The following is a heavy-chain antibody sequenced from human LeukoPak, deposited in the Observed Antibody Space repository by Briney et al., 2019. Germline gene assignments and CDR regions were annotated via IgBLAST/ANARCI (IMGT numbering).Heavy chain of an antibody. D-gene: IGHD2-2*01. J-gene: IGHJ5*02. CDR1: GYSFTSYW. Sequence: GESLKISCKGSGYSFTSYWISWVRQMPGKGLEWMGRIDPSDSYTNYSPSFQGHVTISADKSISTAYLQWSSLKASDTAMYYCARSRVFRYCSSTSCYAWFDPWGQGTLVTLSS. CDR2: IDPSDSYT. CDR3: ARSRVFRYCSSTSCYAWFDP. V-gene: IGHV5-10-1*01.